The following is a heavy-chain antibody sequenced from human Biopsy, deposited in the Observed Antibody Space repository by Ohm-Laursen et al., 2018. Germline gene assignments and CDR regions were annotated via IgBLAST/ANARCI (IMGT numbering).Heavy chain of an antibody. J-gene: IGHJ5*02. Sequence: GASVKVSCKVIGGTFSASGISWVRLAPGHGLEFVGGIIPIFQTTHYAQSFQGRVTIVADKSTSTAYMELGSLRSDDTAIYYCATVRGLVWFGELIAWGQGTLVTVSS. V-gene: IGHV1-69*06. CDR3: ATVRGLVWFGELIA. CDR2: IIPIFQTT. D-gene: IGHD3-10*01. CDR1: GGTFSASG.